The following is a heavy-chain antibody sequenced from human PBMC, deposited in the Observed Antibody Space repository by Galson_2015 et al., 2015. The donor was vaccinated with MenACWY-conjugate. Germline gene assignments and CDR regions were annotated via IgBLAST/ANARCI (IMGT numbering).Heavy chain of an antibody. J-gene: IGHJ6*02. CDR2: IKQDGSEK. V-gene: IGHV3-7*03. D-gene: IGHD3-10*01. CDR3: AKEGSMVRGVITEIGYYYYGMDV. CDR1: GFTFSSYW. Sequence: SLRLSCAASGFTFSSYWMSWVRQAPGKGLEWVANIKQDGSEKYYVDSVKGRFTISRDNAKNSLYLQMNSLRAEDTAVYYCAKEGSMVRGVITEIGYYYYGMDVWGQGTTVTVSS.